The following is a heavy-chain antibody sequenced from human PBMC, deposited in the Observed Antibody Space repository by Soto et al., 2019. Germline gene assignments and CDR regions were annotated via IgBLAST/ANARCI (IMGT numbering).Heavy chain of an antibody. CDR3: AKDRLQWLVVGHDAFDI. Sequence: EVQLLESGGGLVQPGGSLRLSCVASGFTFTTYGMNWVRQAPGKGLEWVSGISASGDSTFNADSVKGRFTISRDNSKNTCYLQMTSLRAEDTAVYYCAKDRLQWLVVGHDAFDIWGQGTMVTVSS. D-gene: IGHD6-19*01. J-gene: IGHJ3*02. CDR2: ISASGDST. V-gene: IGHV3-23*01. CDR1: GFTFTTYG.